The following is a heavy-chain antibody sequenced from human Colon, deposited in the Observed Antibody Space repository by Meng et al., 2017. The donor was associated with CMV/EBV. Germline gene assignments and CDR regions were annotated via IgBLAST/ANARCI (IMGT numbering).Heavy chain of an antibody. J-gene: IGHJ4*01. CDR1: GFTFSDFY. CDR2: INGDGKTT. CDR3: ARDNVLGLWSFSDY. D-gene: IGHD5-18*01. Sequence: GESLKISCAASGFTFSDFYMSWVRQAPGKGLKWVAYINGDGKTTYYADSVKGRFTISRDNAKNSLFLQMDSLSADDTAVYYCARDNVLGLWSFSDYWGHGTLVTVSS. V-gene: IGHV3-11*01.